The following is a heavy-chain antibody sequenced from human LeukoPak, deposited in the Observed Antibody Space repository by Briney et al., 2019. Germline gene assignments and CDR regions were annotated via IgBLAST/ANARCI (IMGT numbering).Heavy chain of an antibody. V-gene: IGHV1-2*02. CDR3: ARSRVMDV. CDR2: INPNNDDT. J-gene: IGHJ6*02. D-gene: IGHD5-24*01. Sequence: EASVKVSFKASGYSFTDYYVHWVRQAPGQGLEWMGWINPNNDDTKYAQKFEGRVTMTRDTSITTAYMELSSLTSDDTAVYYCARSRVMDVWGQGTTVTVSS. CDR1: GYSFTDYY.